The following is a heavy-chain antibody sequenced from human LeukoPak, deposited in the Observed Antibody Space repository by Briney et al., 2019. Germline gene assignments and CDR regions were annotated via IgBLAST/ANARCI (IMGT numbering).Heavy chain of an antibody. CDR2: INPGNSDI. CDR3: STRAFSDTSPVA. CDR1: GYNFASQW. Sequence: GESLKISCKHSGYNFASQWIGWVRQMPGKGLEWTGIINPGNSDIVYTPSFQGQVSFSADKSTSTVFLQWGSLKASDSAMYYCSTRAFSDTSPVAWGQGTLVTVSS. V-gene: IGHV5-51*01. D-gene: IGHD3-22*01. J-gene: IGHJ5*02.